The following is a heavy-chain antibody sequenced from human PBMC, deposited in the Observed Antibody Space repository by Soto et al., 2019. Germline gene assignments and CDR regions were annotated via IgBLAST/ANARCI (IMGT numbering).Heavy chain of an antibody. CDR3: ARESSAFDI. V-gene: IGHV3-30-3*01. CDR1: GFTLSTYT. J-gene: IGHJ3*02. Sequence: QVHLVESGGGVAQPGRSLRHSCAAAGFTLSTYTMHWVRQAPGQGLEWVAVILYDGSKQYYADSVKGRFTISRDSSKNTLYLQMNSLRIEDTAVYHCARESSAFDIWGQGTMVTVSS. CDR2: ILYDGSKQ.